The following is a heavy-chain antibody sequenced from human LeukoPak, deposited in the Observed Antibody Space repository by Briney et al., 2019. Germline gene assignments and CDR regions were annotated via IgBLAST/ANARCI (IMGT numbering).Heavy chain of an antibody. CDR2: INLNGGSI. CDR1: GFTFADYG. V-gene: IGHV3-20*04. CDR3: ARGRSTFDY. J-gene: IGHJ4*02. D-gene: IGHD2-2*01. Sequence: RGSLRLSCAVSGFTFADYGMSWVRQAPGKGLEWVSGINLNGGSIGYADSVKGRFTISRDNVKNSLYLQMNSLRAEDTALYYCARGRSTFDYWGQGTLVTVSS.